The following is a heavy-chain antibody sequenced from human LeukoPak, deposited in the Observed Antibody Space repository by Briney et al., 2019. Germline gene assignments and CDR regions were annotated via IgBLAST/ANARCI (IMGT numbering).Heavy chain of an antibody. D-gene: IGHD5-24*01. V-gene: IGHV4-39*01. CDR1: GGSIITNDYW. Sequence: NPSETLSLTCVVSGGSIITNDYWWGWIRQPPGKGLEWIGTIDHAGTTFYNVSLKSRVTISVDTPNNQFSLRLNSVGAADTAVYYCARRRDCYNQLDYWGQGTLVTVSS. J-gene: IGHJ4*02. CDR2: IDHAGTT. CDR3: ARRRDCYNQLDY.